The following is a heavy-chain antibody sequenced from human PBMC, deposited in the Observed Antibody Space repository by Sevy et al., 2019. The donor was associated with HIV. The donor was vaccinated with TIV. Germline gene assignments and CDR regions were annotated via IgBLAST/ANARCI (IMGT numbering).Heavy chain of an antibody. J-gene: IGHJ6*02. D-gene: IGHD2-15*01. Sequence: SETLSLTCTVSGGSVSSGGHYWGWVRQPPGKGLEWIGYIHYSGNTNYNPSAKSRVTISVDTSKEQFSLKLSSLTAADTAVYYSARDRITVVGLNGMDVWGQGTTVTVSS. V-gene: IGHV4-61*08. CDR2: IHYSGNT. CDR3: ARDRITVVGLNGMDV. CDR1: GGSVSSGGHY.